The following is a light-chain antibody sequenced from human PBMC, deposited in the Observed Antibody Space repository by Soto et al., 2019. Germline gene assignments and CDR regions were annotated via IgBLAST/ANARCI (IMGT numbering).Light chain of an antibody. CDR1: SSNIGNNY. CDR2: DNY. CDR3: GTWDTSLRVV. J-gene: IGLJ2*01. Sequence: QSVLTQPPSVSAAPGQRVTISCSGSSSNIGNNYVAWYQHLPGTAPKLLIYDNYKRPSGIPDRFSGSKSGTSATLDITGLQTGDEADYYCGTWDTSLRVVFGGGTQLTVL. V-gene: IGLV1-51*01.